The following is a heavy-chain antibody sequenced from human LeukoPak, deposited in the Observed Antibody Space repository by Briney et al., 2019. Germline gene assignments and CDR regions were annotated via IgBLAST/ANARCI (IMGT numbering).Heavy chain of an antibody. D-gene: IGHD5-18*01. Sequence: PGGSLRLSCAASGFTFSDYYMSWIRQAPGKGLEWVSYISTSGSTIYYADSLKGRFTISRDNSKNTLYLQMNSLRAEDTAVYYCARAWWIQLWTYYFDYWGQGTLVTVSS. V-gene: IGHV3-11*04. CDR2: ISTSGSTI. J-gene: IGHJ4*02. CDR3: ARAWWIQLWTYYFDY. CDR1: GFTFSDYY.